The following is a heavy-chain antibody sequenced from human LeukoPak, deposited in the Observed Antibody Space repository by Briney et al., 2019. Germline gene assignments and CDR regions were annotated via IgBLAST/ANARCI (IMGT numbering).Heavy chain of an antibody. CDR2: IYTSGST. D-gene: IGHD3-22*01. CDR3: ARDAPTGFYDSSGYKAFDI. J-gene: IGHJ3*02. V-gene: IGHV4-4*07. CDR1: GGSISSYY. Sequence: SVTLSLTCTVSGGSISSYYWSWIRQPAGKGLEWIGRIYTSGSTNYNPSLKSRVTMSVGTSKNQFSLKLSSVTAADTAVYYCARDAPTGFYDSSGYKAFDIWGQGTMVTVSS.